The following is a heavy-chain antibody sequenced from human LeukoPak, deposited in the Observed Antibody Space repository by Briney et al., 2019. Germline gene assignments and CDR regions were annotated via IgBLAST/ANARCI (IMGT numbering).Heavy chain of an antibody. CDR1: GFTFSSTG. D-gene: IGHD1-14*01. Sequence: PGGSLRLSCTASGFTFSSTGMHWVRQAPGKGLEWVSYIRYDGNNKYYGDSVKGRLTVSRDNSENTLYLQMNSLRVEDTAVYYCARTYNPDYWGQGTLVTVSS. V-gene: IGHV3-30*02. CDR2: IRYDGNNK. J-gene: IGHJ4*02. CDR3: ARTYNPDY.